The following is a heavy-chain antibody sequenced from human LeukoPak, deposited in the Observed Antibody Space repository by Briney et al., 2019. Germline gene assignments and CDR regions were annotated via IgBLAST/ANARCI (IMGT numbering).Heavy chain of an antibody. V-gene: IGHV4-39*07. J-gene: IGHJ4*02. Sequence: SETLSLTCTVSGGSISSSSYSWGWIRQPPGKGLEWIGSVCYSGSTYHNPSLKSRVTMSVDTSKNQCSLKLSSVTAADTAVYYCARGVGYCSGGSCYSYYFDYWGQGTLVTVSS. CDR1: GGSISSSSYS. D-gene: IGHD2-15*01. CDR2: VCYSGST. CDR3: ARGVGYCSGGSCYSYYFDY.